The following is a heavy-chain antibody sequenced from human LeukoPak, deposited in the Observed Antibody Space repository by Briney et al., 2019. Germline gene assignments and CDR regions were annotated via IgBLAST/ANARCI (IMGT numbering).Heavy chain of an antibody. Sequence: PGGSLRLSCAASGFTFSSYSMNWVRQAPGKGLEWIGGIYYSGSTNYNPSLKSRVTISVDTSKNQFSLKLSSVTAADTAVYYCARVGYHYDILTGYYTGYYYMDVWGKGTTVTISS. V-gene: IGHV4-59*01. J-gene: IGHJ6*03. CDR2: IYYSGST. D-gene: IGHD3-9*01. CDR1: GFTFSSYS. CDR3: ARVGYHYDILTGYYTGYYYMDV.